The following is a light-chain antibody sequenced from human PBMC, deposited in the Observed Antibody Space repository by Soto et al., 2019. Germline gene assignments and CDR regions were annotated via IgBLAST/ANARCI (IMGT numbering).Light chain of an antibody. Sequence: EVVLTQSPGTLSLSPGERGTLSCRASQNLGTLYLAWFQQKSGQAPRLLIYSASRRATGIPDRFTGSGSGTDFTLTISRLEPEDFAVYYCQQYGSSGTFGQGTKVAI. V-gene: IGKV3-20*01. CDR1: QNLGTLY. CDR3: QQYGSSGT. J-gene: IGKJ1*01. CDR2: SAS.